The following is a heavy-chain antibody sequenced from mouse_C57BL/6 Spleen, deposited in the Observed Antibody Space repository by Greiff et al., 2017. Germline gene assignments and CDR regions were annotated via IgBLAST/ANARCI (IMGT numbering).Heavy chain of an antibody. J-gene: IGHJ4*01. CDR3: ARDYYGSSTFYAMDY. Sequence: QVQLQQPGAELVKPGASVKLSCKASGYTFTSYWMHWVKQRPGQGLEWIGMIHPNSGSTNYNEKFKSKATLTVDKSSSTAYMQLSSLTSEDSAVYYCARDYYGSSTFYAMDYWGQGTSVTVSS. D-gene: IGHD1-1*01. CDR2: IHPNSGST. CDR1: GYTFTSYW. V-gene: IGHV1-64*01.